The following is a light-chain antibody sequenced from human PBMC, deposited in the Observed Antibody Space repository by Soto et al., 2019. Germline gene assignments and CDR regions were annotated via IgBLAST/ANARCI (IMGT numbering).Light chain of an antibody. V-gene: IGKV3-20*01. J-gene: IGKJ3*01. Sequence: EIVLTQSPGTLSLSPGERATLSCRASQSFSSSYLAWYQQKPGQAPRLLIYGASSRATGIPDRFSGSGSGTDFTLTISRLEPKDFEVYYCQQYGSSPLFTFGPGNKVDIK. CDR3: QQYGSSPLFT. CDR1: QSFSSSY. CDR2: GAS.